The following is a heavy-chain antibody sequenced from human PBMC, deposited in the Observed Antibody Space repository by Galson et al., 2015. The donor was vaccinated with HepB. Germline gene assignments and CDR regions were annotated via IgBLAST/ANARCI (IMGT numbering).Heavy chain of an antibody. CDR2: TYYRSKWYN. CDR3: ARAPSIAAAGYYYYYYGMDV. CDR1: GDSVSSNSAA. V-gene: IGHV6-1*01. J-gene: IGHJ6*02. D-gene: IGHD6-13*01. Sequence: CAISGDSVSSNSAAWNWIRQSPSRGLEWLGRTYYRSKWYNDYAVSVKSRITINPDTSKNQFSLQLNSVTPEDTAVYYCARAPSIAAAGYYYYYYGMDVWGQGTTVTVSS.